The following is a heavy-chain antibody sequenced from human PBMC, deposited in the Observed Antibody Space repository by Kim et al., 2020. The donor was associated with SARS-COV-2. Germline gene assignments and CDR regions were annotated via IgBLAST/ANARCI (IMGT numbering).Heavy chain of an antibody. D-gene: IGHD5-12*01. Sequence: GGSLRLSCAASGFTFNNYVMSWVRQAPGKGLEWVSSINASGRSTYYADSVKGRFTISRDNSKNTLYLHMNSLRAEDTALYYCAKIGYTSEGYWGQGTPVT. CDR1: GFTFNNYV. J-gene: IGHJ4*02. V-gene: IGHV3-23*01. CDR3: AKIGYTSEGY. CDR2: INASGRST.